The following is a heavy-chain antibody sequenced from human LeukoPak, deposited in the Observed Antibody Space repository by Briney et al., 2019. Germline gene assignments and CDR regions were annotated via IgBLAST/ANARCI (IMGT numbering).Heavy chain of an antibody. CDR3: ASFSIPMWDY. D-gene: IGHD3-3*01. V-gene: IGHV3-30*04. J-gene: IGHJ4*02. CDR2: ISYDGSNK. CDR1: GFTFSSYA. Sequence: TGGSLRLSCAASGFTFSSYAMHWVRQAPGKGLEWVAVISYDGSNKYYADSVKGRFTISRDNSKNTLYLQMNSLRAEDTAVYYCASFSIPMWDYWGQGTLVTVSS.